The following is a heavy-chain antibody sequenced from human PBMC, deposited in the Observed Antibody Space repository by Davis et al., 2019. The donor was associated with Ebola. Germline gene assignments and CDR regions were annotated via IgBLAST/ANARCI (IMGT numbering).Heavy chain of an antibody. D-gene: IGHD3-10*01. CDR2: IKPNEKGGTA. Sequence: PGGSLRLSCATSGFIFTNAWMTWVRQAPGKGLEWVGRIKPNEKGGTADYLTAVNGRFTISRDDSRDTLYLQMNSLKTEDTAMYYCTPDPANGVDYWGQGTLVTVSS. J-gene: IGHJ4*02. CDR3: TPDPANGVDY. V-gene: IGHV3-15*05. CDR1: GFIFTNAW.